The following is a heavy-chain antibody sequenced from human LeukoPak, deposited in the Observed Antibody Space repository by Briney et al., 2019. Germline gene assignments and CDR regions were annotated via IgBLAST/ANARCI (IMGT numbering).Heavy chain of an antibody. CDR2: ISDTGTRT. J-gene: IGHJ4*02. CDR1: GFTFSSFG. D-gene: IGHD3-10*02. Sequence: GGSLRLSCAASGFTFSSFGMSWVRQAPGKGLEWVSTISDTGTRTWYADSVRGRFTNSRDNPKNTLYLQMNSLRADDTAIYYCANMLNRAYWGQGTLVSVSS. V-gene: IGHV3-23*01. CDR3: ANMLNRAY.